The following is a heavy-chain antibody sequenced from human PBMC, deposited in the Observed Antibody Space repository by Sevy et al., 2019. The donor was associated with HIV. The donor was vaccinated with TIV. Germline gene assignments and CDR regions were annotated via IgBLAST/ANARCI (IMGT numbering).Heavy chain of an antibody. CDR1: GCTFSDSA. CDR3: TCGYGRFDF. J-gene: IGHJ4*02. CDR2: IRTKPNNYAT. D-gene: IGHD4-17*01. Sequence: GESLKISCAASGCTFSDSAMFWVRQASGKGLEWVGHIRTKPNNYATALAASVKDRFTISRDDSKNTTYLQMSSLKAEDTALYFCTCGYGRFDFWGQGDLVTVSS. V-gene: IGHV3-73*01.